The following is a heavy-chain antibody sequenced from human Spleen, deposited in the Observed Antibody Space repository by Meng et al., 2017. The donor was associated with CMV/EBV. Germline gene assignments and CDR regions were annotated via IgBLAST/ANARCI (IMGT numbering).Heavy chain of an antibody. CDR3: ARAARLYWFDP. CDR1: GGSVSSGSYY. D-gene: IGHD6-6*01. Sequence: SETLSLTCTVSGGSVSSGSYYLSWIRQPPGKGLEWIGYFYYSGSTNYNPSLKSRVTISVDTSKNQFSLKLSSVTAADTAVYYCARAARLYWFDPWGQGTLVTVSS. V-gene: IGHV4-61*01. J-gene: IGHJ5*02. CDR2: FYYSGST.